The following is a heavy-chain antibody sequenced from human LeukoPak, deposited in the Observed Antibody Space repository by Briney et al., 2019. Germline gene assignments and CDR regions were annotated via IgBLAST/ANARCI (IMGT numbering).Heavy chain of an antibody. J-gene: IGHJ4*02. Sequence: SETLSLTCTVSGGSISSSSYYWGWIRQPPGKGLEWIGSIYYSGCTYYNPSLKSRVTISVDTSKNQFSLKLSSVTAADTAVYYCARLKWWELPLVYWGQGTLVTVSS. CDR3: ARLKWWELPLVY. V-gene: IGHV4-39*01. D-gene: IGHD1-26*01. CDR2: IYYSGCT. CDR1: GGSISSSSYY.